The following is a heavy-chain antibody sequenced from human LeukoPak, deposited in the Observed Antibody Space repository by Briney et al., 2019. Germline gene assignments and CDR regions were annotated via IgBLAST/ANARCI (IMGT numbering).Heavy chain of an antibody. D-gene: IGHD1-26*01. CDR3: ASRQGATAAFAI. V-gene: IGHV3-21*01. CDR2: ISSSSSYI. CDR1: GFIFNSYE. Sequence: GGSLRLSCTASGFIFNSYEMNWVRQAPGKGLEWVSSISSSSSYIYYADSVKGRFTISRDNAKNSLYLQMNSLRAEDTAVYYCASRQGATAAFAIWGQGTMVTVSS. J-gene: IGHJ3*02.